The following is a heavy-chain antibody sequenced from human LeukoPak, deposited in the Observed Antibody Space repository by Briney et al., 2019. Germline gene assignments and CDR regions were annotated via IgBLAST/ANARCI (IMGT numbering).Heavy chain of an antibody. CDR2: IKSKIDGGTT. J-gene: IGHJ3*02. V-gene: IGHV3-15*01. Sequence: GSLRLSCAASGFTFSYAWMSWVRQAPGEGLEWVGRIKSKIDGGTTVNAAPVKGRFTISRDDSKNTLFLQMDSLKTEDTAVYYCTTLSQGTFEIWGQGTMVTVSS. D-gene: IGHD6-13*01. CDR1: GFTFSYAW. CDR3: TTLSQGTFEI.